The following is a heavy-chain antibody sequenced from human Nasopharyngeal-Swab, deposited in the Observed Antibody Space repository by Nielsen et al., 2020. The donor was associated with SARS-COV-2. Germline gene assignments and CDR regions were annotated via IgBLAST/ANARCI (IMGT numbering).Heavy chain of an antibody. CDR2: ISSSSSYI. J-gene: IGHJ4*02. V-gene: IGHV3-21*01. Sequence: GESLKISCAASGFTFSSYSMNWVRQAPGKGLEWVSSISSSSSYIYYADSVKGRFTISRDNAKNSLYLQMNSLRAEDTAVYYCARAPQTTYYYDSSGYSYYFDYWGQGTRVTVSS. CDR3: ARAPQTTYYYDSSGYSYYFDY. CDR1: GFTFSSYS. D-gene: IGHD3-22*01.